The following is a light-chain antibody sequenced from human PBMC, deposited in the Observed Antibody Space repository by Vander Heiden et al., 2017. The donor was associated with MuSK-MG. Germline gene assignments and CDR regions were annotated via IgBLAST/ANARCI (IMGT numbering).Light chain of an antibody. J-gene: IGKJ1*01. CDR1: QSVLYRSNYKNY. CDR3: QQYYSTPWT. CDR2: WAS. V-gene: IGKV4-1*01. Sequence: DVVMNQSPDSLAVSLGERATINCKSSQSVLYRSNYKNYLAWYQQKPGQPPKLLFYWASTRESGVPDRFSGSGSGTDFTLTISSLQAEDVAIYYCQQYYSTPWTFGQGTKVEIK.